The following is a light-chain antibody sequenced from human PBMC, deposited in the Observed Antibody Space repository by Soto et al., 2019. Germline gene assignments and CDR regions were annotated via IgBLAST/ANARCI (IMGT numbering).Light chain of an antibody. J-gene: IGKJ5*01. CDR1: QSVNSN. V-gene: IGKV3-15*01. Sequence: ELVMTQSPSILSVSPGESATLSCRASQSVNSNYLAWCQQXPGXPPRLLIYGISTRATGIPARFSGSGSGTDFRLTISSVHAEDFAVYYCQQYSRWPSTFGQGTRLEFK. CDR3: QQYSRWPST. CDR2: GIS.